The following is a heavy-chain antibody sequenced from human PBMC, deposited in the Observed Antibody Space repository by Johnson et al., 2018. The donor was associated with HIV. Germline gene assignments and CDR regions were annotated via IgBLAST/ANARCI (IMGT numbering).Heavy chain of an antibody. CDR2: IRSDGSSK. CDR1: GFTFRDYH. CDR3: ARDYPYDRSPRGAFDI. D-gene: IGHD3-22*01. V-gene: IGHV3-30*02. J-gene: IGHJ3*02. Sequence: QVQLVESGGGLVKPGGSLRVSCAASGFTFRDYHMSWIRQAPGKGLEWVAFIRSDGSSKYYADSVKGRFTISRDNSKNTLYLQMNSLRAEDTAVYFCARDYPYDRSPRGAFDIWGQGTMVTVSS.